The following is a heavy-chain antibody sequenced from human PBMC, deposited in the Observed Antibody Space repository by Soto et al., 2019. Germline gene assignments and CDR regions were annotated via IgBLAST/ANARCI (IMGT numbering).Heavy chain of an antibody. CDR2: IYYSGST. Sequence: SETLSLTCTVSGGSISSYYWSWIRQPPGKGLEWIGYIYYSGSTNYNPSLKSRVTISVDTSKNQFSLKLSSVTAADTAVYYCARDFDGYEEDVWGQGTTVTVSS. V-gene: IGHV4-59*01. CDR1: GGSISSYY. D-gene: IGHD5-12*01. J-gene: IGHJ6*02. CDR3: ARDFDGYEEDV.